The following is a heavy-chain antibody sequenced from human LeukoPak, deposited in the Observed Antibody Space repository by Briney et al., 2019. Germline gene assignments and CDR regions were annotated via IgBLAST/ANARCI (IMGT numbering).Heavy chain of an antibody. CDR3: ARGRCNSTSCYGYYYYYGMDV. CDR2: INHSGST. D-gene: IGHD2-2*01. Sequence: ASETLSLTCAVYGGSFSGYYWSWIRQPPGKGLEWIGEINHSGSTNYNPSLKSRVTISVDTSKNQFSLKLSSVTAADTAVYYCARGRCNSTSCYGYYYYYGMDVWGQGTTVTVSS. CDR1: GGSFSGYY. V-gene: IGHV4-34*01. J-gene: IGHJ6*02.